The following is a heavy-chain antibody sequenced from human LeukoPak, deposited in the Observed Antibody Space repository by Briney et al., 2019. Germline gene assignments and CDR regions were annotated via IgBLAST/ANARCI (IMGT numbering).Heavy chain of an antibody. CDR1: GYRFTTDY. V-gene: IGHV5-51*01. D-gene: IGHD3-22*01. CDR2: IYPDDSET. CDR3: ARQAYGSHFDAFDI. J-gene: IGHJ3*02. Sequence: GESLKISCEASGYRFTTDYIGWVRQMPGKGLEWMGIIYPDDSETNYSPSFQGQVSMSVDKSITTAYLQWSSLKASDTAIYYCARQAYGSHFDAFDIWGQGTMVTVSS.